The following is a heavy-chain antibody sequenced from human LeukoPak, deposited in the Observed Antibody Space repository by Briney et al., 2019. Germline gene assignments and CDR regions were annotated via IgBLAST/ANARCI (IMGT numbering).Heavy chain of an antibody. CDR1: GGSISSYY. Sequence: SETLSLTCTVSGGSISSYYWSWIRQPAGKGLEWIGRIYTSGSTNYNPSLESRVTISIDKSKNHFSLNLSSVTAADTAVYYCARHNTIFGVLVPLDYWGQGTLVTVSS. CDR3: ARHNTIFGVLVPLDY. J-gene: IGHJ4*02. V-gene: IGHV4-4*07. D-gene: IGHD3-3*01. CDR2: IYTSGST.